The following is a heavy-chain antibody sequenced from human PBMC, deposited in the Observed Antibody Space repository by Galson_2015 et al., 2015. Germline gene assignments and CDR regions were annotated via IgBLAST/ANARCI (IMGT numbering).Heavy chain of an antibody. CDR2: ISGSDSST. CDR3: AKRSEESGASDI. J-gene: IGHJ3*02. V-gene: IGHV3-23*01. CDR1: GFTFSNYA. D-gene: IGHD6-25*01. Sequence: SLRLSCAASGFTFSNYAMSWVRQAPGKGLEWVSAISGSDSSTYYADSVKGRFTISRDNSKNTLFLRMNSLRAEDTAVHYCAKRSEESGASDIWGQGTMVTVSS.